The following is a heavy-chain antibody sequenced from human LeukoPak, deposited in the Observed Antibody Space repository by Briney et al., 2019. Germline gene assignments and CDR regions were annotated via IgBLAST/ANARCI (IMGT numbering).Heavy chain of an antibody. V-gene: IGHV4-59*12. D-gene: IGHD2-2*01. J-gene: IGHJ4*02. CDR2: IYYSGST. CDR1: GGSISSYY. Sequence: KPSETLSLTCTVSGGSISSYYWSWIRQPPGKRLEWIGYIYYSGSTNYNPSLKSRVTISVDTSKNQFSLKLSSVTAADTAVYHCARGYCSSTSCYPFDYWGQGTLVTVSS. CDR3: ARGYCSSTSCYPFDY.